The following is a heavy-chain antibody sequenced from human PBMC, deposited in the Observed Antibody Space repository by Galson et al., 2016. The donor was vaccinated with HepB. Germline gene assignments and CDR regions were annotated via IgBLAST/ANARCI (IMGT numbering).Heavy chain of an antibody. V-gene: IGHV1-3*04. CDR3: ARRLVGSYGNAFDT. CDR1: GYTFTAYA. CDR2: INTAKGDT. D-gene: IGHD2-8*02. J-gene: IGHJ3*02. Sequence: SVKVSCKASGYTFTAYAIHWVRQAPGQRLEWMAWINTAKGDTRYSQKLQGRVTLTRDTSATTASMELSSLRSEDTAVYYCARRLVGSYGNAFDTWGQGTLVTVSS.